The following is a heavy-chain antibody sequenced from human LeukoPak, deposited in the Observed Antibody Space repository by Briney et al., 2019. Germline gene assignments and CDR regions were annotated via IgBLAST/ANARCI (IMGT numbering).Heavy chain of an antibody. CDR1: GGSISSSSYY. V-gene: IGHV4-39*07. CDR2: IYYSGST. CDR3: ARDGGITMVRGEEGNFDY. D-gene: IGHD3-10*01. Sequence: SETLSLTCTVSGGSISSSSYYWGWIRQPPGKGLEWIGSIYYSGSTYYNPSLKSRVTISVDTSKNQFSLKLSSVTAADTAVYYCARDGGITMVRGEEGNFDYWGQGTLVTVSS. J-gene: IGHJ4*02.